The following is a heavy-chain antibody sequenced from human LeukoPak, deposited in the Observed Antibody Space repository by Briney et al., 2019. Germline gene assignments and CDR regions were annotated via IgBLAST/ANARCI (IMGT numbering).Heavy chain of an antibody. Sequence: SETLSLTCTVSGGSISSGDYYWSWIRQPPGKGLEWIGYIYYSGSTYYNPSPKSRVTISVDTSKNQFSLKLSSVTAADTAVYYCARTDFWSGYYDYWGQGTLVTVSS. V-gene: IGHV4-30-4*08. J-gene: IGHJ4*02. D-gene: IGHD3-3*01. CDR3: ARTDFWSGYYDY. CDR1: GGSISSGDYY. CDR2: IYYSGST.